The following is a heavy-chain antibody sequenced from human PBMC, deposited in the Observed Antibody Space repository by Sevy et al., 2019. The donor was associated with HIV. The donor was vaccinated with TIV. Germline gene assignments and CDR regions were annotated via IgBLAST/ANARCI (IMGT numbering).Heavy chain of an antibody. CDR2: INWNGGST. D-gene: IGHD3-22*01. J-gene: IGHJ4*02. V-gene: IGHV3-20*04. CDR3: ARNLLGYDSSGSSGY. Sequence: GGSLRLSCAASGFTFDDYGMSWVRQAPGKGLEWVSGINWNGGSTGYADSVKGRFTTSRDNAKNSLYLQMNSLRAEDTALYYCARNLLGYDSSGSSGYWGQGTLVTVSS. CDR1: GFTFDDYG.